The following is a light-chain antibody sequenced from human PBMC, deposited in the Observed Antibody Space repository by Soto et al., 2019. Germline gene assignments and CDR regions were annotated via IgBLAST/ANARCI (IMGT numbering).Light chain of an antibody. CDR3: QHYNGHSTWS. Sequence: DIQMTQSPSTLSAYVGDRVTITCRASQSVTNWVAWYQQRPGQAPKILIWDVSSLQRGVPSRFSGSGFGTEFTLSISSLQPDDVATYYCQHYNGHSTWSFGQGTKVEIK. J-gene: IGKJ1*01. CDR1: QSVTNW. V-gene: IGKV1-5*01. CDR2: DVS.